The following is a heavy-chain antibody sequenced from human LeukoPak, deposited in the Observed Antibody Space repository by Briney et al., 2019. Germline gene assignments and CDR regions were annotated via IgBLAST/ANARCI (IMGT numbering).Heavy chain of an antibody. V-gene: IGHV4-59*12. J-gene: IGHJ4*02. CDR2: IYYRGST. D-gene: IGHD6-6*01. CDR1: GGSISSYY. CDR3: ARDFSDSSSSWFIDY. Sequence: SETLSLTCSVSGGSISSYYWSWIRQPPGKGLEWIGYIYYRGSTNYNPSLKSRVTISVDTSKNQFSLKLSSVTAADTAVYYCARDFSDSSSSWFIDYWGQGTLVTVSS.